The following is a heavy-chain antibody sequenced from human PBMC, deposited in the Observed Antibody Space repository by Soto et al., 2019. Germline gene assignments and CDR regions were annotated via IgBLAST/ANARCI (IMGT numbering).Heavy chain of an antibody. Sequence: PGGSLRLSCAASGFTFYIYALHWVRQAPGKGLEWVAVISFDGTKKYYSDSVKGRFTISRDNLKNTLYLQMNNLRVEDAALYFCAREDDYGYRYINYGLDVWGQGTTVTVSS. CDR2: ISFDGTKK. J-gene: IGHJ6*02. D-gene: IGHD4-17*01. CDR3: AREDDYGYRYINYGLDV. V-gene: IGHV3-30-3*01. CDR1: GFTFYIYA.